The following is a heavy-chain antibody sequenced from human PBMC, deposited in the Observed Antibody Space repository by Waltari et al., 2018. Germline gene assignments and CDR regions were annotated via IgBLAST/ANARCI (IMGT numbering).Heavy chain of an antibody. CDR3: TRERSVTGKGNLDY. CDR1: GFTFSSYE. D-gene: IGHD3-10*01. J-gene: IGHJ4*02. Sequence: EVQLVESGGGLVQTGGSLRLSCAASGFTFSSYEMNWVRQAPGKGLEWVSYISSGGINIFYAESVKGRFTISRDNAKNSLYLQMNSLRVEDTAVYYCTRERSVTGKGNLDYWGQGTLVTVSS. CDR2: ISSGGINI. V-gene: IGHV3-48*03.